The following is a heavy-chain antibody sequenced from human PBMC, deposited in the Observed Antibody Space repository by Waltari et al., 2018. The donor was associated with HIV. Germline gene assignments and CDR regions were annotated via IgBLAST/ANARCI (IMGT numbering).Heavy chain of an antibody. CDR2: SNPKSGGT. V-gene: IGHV1-2*06. D-gene: IGHD3-10*01. J-gene: IGHJ6*02. CDR3: ALGVYYGSGSPSWGMDV. Sequence: QVQLVQSGAEVKKPGASVKVSCKASGYTFTGYYMHWVRQAPGQGLEWMGRSNPKSGGTNHAQKFQGRVTMTRDTSISTAYMELSRLRSDDTAVYYCALGVYYGSGSPSWGMDVWGQGTTVTVSS. CDR1: GYTFTGYY.